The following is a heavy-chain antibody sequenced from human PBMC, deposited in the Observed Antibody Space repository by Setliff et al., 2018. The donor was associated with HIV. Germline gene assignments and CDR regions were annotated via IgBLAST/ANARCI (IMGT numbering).Heavy chain of an antibody. CDR3: AREIPYSYGGRGHPL. J-gene: IGHJ4*02. CDR2: VNRGRRT. CDR1: GGSFSDYY. V-gene: IGHV4-34*01. D-gene: IGHD3-22*01. Sequence: SETLSLTCALYGGSFSDYYWSWIRQPPGMGLEWIGEVNRGRRTNYNSSLKSRVTISRDTSRNQFSLTVSSVTAADTAVYYCAREIPYSYGGRGHPLWGQGTLVTVSS.